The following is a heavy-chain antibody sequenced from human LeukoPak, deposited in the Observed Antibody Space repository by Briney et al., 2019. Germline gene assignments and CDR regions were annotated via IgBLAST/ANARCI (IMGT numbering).Heavy chain of an antibody. CDR1: GYTFTSYD. V-gene: IGHV1-8*01. Sequence: ASVKVSCKASGYTFTSYDINWVRQATGQGLEWMGWMNANSGNTGYAQKFQGRVTMTRNTSISTAYMELSSLRSEDTAVYYCARDWPYYDIFAQYGMDVWGQGTTVTVSS. D-gene: IGHD3-9*01. CDR2: MNANSGNT. CDR3: ARDWPYYDIFAQYGMDV. J-gene: IGHJ6*02.